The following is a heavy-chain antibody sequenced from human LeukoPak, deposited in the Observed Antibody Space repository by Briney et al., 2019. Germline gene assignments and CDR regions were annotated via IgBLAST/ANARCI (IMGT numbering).Heavy chain of an antibody. CDR1: GYSISSGYY. D-gene: IGHD4-17*01. J-gene: IGHJ5*02. CDR2: IYHSGST. V-gene: IGHV4-38-2*01. CDR3: ARHTDYGDYVRLTEARPRGWFDP. Sequence: SETLSLTCAVSGYSISSGYYWGWIRQPPGKGLEWIGSIYHSGSTYYNPSLKSRVTISVDTSKNQFSLKLSSVTAADTAVYYCARHTDYGDYVRLTEARPRGWFDPWGQGTLVTVSS.